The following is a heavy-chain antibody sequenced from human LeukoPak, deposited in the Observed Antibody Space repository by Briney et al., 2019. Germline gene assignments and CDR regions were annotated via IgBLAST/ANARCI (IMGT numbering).Heavy chain of an antibody. CDR1: GFTFSSYS. J-gene: IGHJ4*02. V-gene: IGHV3-48*02. CDR2: ISSSSSTI. Sequence: SGGSLRLSCAASGFTFSSYSMTWVRQAPGKGLEWVSYISSSSSTIYYADSVKGRFTISRDNAKNSLYLQMHSLRDEDTAVYYCARDYRSSSGWTVDYWGQGTLVTVSS. D-gene: IGHD6-19*01. CDR3: ARDYRSSSGWTVDY.